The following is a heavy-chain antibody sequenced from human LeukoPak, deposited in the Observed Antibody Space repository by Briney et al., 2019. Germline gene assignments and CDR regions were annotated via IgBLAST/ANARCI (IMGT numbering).Heavy chain of an antibody. J-gene: IGHJ3*02. CDR2: INPSGGST. CDR3: ARVGSVCSSTSCYAFDI. D-gene: IGHD2-2*01. Sequence: ASVKVSCKASGYTFTSYYMHWVRQAPGQGLEWMGIINPSGGSTSYAQKFQGRVTMTRDTSTSTVYMELSSLRSEDTAVYYCARVGSVCSSTSCYAFDIWGQGTVVTVSS. CDR1: GYTFTSYY. V-gene: IGHV1-46*03.